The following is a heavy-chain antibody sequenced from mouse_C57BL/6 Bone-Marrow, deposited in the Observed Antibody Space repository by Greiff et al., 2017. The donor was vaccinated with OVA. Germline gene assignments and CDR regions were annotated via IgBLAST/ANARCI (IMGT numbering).Heavy chain of an antibody. Sequence: EVKLVESGGGLVKPGGSLKLSCAASGFTFSSYAMSWVRQTPEKRLEWVATISDGGSYTYYPDNVKGRFTISRDNAKNNLYLQMSHLKSEDTAMYYCARESWDQGNYWGQGTTLTVSS. CDR1: GFTFSSYA. J-gene: IGHJ2*01. D-gene: IGHD4-1*01. CDR2: ISDGGSYT. V-gene: IGHV5-4*01. CDR3: ARESWDQGNY.